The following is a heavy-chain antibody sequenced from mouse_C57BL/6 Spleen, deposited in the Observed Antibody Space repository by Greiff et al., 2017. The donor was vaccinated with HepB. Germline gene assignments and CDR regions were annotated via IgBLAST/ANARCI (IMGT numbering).Heavy chain of an antibody. Sequence: QVHVKQSGAELVRPGASVKLSCKASGYTFTDYYINWVKQRPGQGLEWIARIYPGSGNTYYNEKFKGKATLTAEKSSSTAYMQLSSLTSEDSAVYFCARTVYGRSMDYWGQGTSVTFSS. V-gene: IGHV1-76*01. J-gene: IGHJ4*01. CDR1: GYTFTDYY. D-gene: IGHD1-1*02. CDR3: ARTVYGRSMDY. CDR2: IYPGSGNT.